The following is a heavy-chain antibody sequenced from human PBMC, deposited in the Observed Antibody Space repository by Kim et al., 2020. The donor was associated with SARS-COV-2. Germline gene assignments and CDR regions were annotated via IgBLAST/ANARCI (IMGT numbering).Heavy chain of an antibody. CDR3: ATNTAQPVAGTGWFDP. CDR1: GYTLTELS. CDR2: FDPEDGET. D-gene: IGHD6-19*01. Sequence: ASVKVSCKVSGYTLTELSMHWVRQAPGKGLEWMGGFDPEDGETIYAQKFQGRVTMTEDTSTDTAYMELSSLRSEDTAVYYCATNTAQPVAGTGWFDPWGQGTLVTVS. V-gene: IGHV1-24*01. J-gene: IGHJ5*02.